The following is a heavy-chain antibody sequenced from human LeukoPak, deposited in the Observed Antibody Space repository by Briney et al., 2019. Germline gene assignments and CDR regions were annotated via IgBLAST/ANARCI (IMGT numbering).Heavy chain of an antibody. CDR3: VRVIDWSRWFDP. J-gene: IGHJ5*02. V-gene: IGHV4-34*01. CDR2: INHSGST. D-gene: IGHD3-9*01. Sequence: SETLSLTCAVYGGSFSGYYWSWIRQPPGKGLEWIGEINHSGSTNYNPSLKSRVTISVDTSKNQFSLKLSSVTAADTAVYYCVRVIDWSRWFDPWGQGTLVTVSS. CDR1: GGSFSGYY.